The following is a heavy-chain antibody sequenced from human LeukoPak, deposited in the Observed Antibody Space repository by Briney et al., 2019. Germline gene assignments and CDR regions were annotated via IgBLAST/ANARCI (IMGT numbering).Heavy chain of an antibody. Sequence: GGSLRLSCAASGFTFINAWMSWVRQAPGKGLEWIGRIKSKTNDETTDYAAPVKGRFTISRDDSKNTLYLQMNSLKTEDTAVYYCTTEYPDSWGQGTMVTVSS. V-gene: IGHV3-15*01. J-gene: IGHJ3*01. CDR1: GFTFINAW. CDR3: TTEYPDS. CDR2: IKSKTNDETT.